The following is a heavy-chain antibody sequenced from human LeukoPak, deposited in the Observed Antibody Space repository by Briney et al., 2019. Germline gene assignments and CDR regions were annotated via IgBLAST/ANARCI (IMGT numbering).Heavy chain of an antibody. CDR1: GGSISSSSYY. CDR2: IYYSGST. Sequence: SETLTLTCSVSGGSISSSSYYWGWIRQPPGKGLEWIGSIYYSGSTYYNPSLKSRVTISVDTSKNQFSLKLSSVTAADTAVYYCARDPASYSGSYYGGDFDYWGQGTLVTVSS. D-gene: IGHD1-26*01. J-gene: IGHJ4*02. CDR3: ARDPASYSGSYYGGDFDY. V-gene: IGHV4-39*07.